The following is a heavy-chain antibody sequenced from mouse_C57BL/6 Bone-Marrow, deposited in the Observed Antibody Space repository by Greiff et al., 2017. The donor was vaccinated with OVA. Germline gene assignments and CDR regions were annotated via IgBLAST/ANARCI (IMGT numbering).Heavy chain of an antibody. CDR1: GYTFTSYG. CDR2: IYPRSGNT. V-gene: IGHV1-81*01. CDR3: AREGLRQGLGVDY. Sequence: VKLMESGAELARPGASVNLSCKASGYTFTSYGISWVKQRTGQGLEWIGEIYPRSGNTYYNEKFKGKATLTADKSSSTAYMELRSLTSEDSAVYFCAREGLRQGLGVDYWGQGTSVTVSS. J-gene: IGHJ4*01. D-gene: IGHD2-4*01.